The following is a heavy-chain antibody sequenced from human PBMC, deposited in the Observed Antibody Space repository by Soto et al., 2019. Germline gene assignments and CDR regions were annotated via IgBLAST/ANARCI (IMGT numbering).Heavy chain of an antibody. CDR3: ARDRGYSYGFLEAFDI. V-gene: IGHV1-69*13. D-gene: IGHD5-18*01. J-gene: IGHJ3*02. Sequence: GASVKVSCKASGGTFSSYAISWVRQAPGQGLEWMGGIIPIFGTANYAQKFQGRVTITADESTSTAYMELSSLRSEDTAVYYCARDRGYSYGFLEAFDIWGQGTMVTVSS. CDR2: IIPIFGTA. CDR1: GGTFSSYA.